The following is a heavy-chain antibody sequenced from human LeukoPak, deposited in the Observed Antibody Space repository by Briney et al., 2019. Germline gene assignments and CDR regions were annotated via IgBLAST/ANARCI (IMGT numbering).Heavy chain of an antibody. CDR1: GYTFTSYA. D-gene: IGHD6-19*01. V-gene: IGHV7-4-1*02. CDR2: INTNTGNP. J-gene: IGHJ6*03. CDR3: ARGYRVGQWLGRELYYYYYMDV. Sequence: ASVKVSCKASGYTFTSYAMNWVRQAPGQGLEWMGWINTNTGNPTYAQGFIGRFVFSLDTSVSTAYLQISSLKAEDTAVYYCARGYRVGQWLGRELYYYYYMDVWGKGTTVTVSS.